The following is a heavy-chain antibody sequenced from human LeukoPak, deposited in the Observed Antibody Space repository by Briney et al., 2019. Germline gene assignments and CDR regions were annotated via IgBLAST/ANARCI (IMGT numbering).Heavy chain of an antibody. CDR2: IDSSGSTT. CDR3: ASAHGGSGYDRPFDY. D-gene: IGHD5-12*01. J-gene: IGHJ4*02. CDR1: RFYFSTYD. Sequence: GGSLRLSCTASRFYFSTYDMNWVRQVPGRGLEWVSYIDSSGSTTYYAGSVQGRFTISRDNTKNSLYLQMRGLRAEDTAFYYCASAHGGSGYDRPFDYWGQGTLVPVSS. V-gene: IGHV3-48*03.